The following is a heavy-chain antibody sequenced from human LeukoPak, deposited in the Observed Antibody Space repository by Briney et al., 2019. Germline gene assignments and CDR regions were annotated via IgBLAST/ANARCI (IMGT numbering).Heavy chain of an antibody. J-gene: IGHJ4*02. V-gene: IGHV1-58*01. CDR3: ASDPPYTSSSAW. CDR2: ILVGSGNT. Sequence: SVNVSCKASGFTFTSAAVQWVRQARGQRLEWIGWILVGSGNTNYAQMFQERVTLTWDVSTSTAYMVLSSLRSEDTAIYYCASDPPYTSSSAWWGQGTLVTVSS. D-gene: IGHD2-2*01. CDR1: GFTFTSAA.